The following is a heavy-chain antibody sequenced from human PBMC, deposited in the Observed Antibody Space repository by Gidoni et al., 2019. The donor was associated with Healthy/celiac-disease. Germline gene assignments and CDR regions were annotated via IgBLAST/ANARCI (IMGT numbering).Heavy chain of an antibody. D-gene: IGHD6-19*01. CDR1: GFTFSSFG. CDR3: AKDRSWEGGWYLTGCFDY. Sequence: QVQLVESGGGVVQPGGSLRLSCAASGFTFSSFGRHWVRQAPGKGLEWVAFIRYDGSNKYYADSVKGRFTISRDNSKNTLYLQMNSLRAEDTAVYYCAKDRSWEGGWYLTGCFDYWGQGTLVTVSS. CDR2: IRYDGSNK. V-gene: IGHV3-30*02. J-gene: IGHJ4*02.